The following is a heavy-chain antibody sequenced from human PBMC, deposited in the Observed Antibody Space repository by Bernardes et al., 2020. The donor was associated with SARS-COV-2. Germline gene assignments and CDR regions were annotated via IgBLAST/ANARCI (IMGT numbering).Heavy chain of an antibody. V-gene: IGHV1-69*13. CDR1: GGTFSSYA. Sequence: SVKVSCMASGGTFSSYAISWVRQAPGQGLEWMGGIIPIFGTANYAQKFQGRVTITADESTSTAYMELSSLRSEDTAVYYCARAGYNWNYGTFGYWGQGTLVTVSS. D-gene: IGHD1-7*01. CDR2: IIPIFGTA. J-gene: IGHJ4*02. CDR3: ARAGYNWNYGTFGY.